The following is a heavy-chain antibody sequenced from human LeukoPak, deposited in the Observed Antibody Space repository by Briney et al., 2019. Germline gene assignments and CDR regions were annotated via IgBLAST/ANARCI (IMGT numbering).Heavy chain of an antibody. D-gene: IGHD2-15*01. CDR3: AGSDLGYCSGGSCYSPWFDP. Sequence: PSETLSLTCAVYGGSFSGYYRSWLRQPPGKGLEWIGEINHSGSTNYNPSLKSRVTISVDTSKNQFSLKLSSVTAADTAVYHCAGSDLGYCSGGSCYSPWFDPWGQGTLVTVSS. CDR1: GGSFSGYY. CDR2: INHSGST. J-gene: IGHJ5*02. V-gene: IGHV4-34*01.